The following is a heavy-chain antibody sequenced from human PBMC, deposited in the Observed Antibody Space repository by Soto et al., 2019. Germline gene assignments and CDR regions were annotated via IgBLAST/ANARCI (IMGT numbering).Heavy chain of an antibody. D-gene: IGHD2-2*01. Sequence: GASVKVSCKASGVTFTSSAVRWVRQARGQRLEWIGWIVVGSGNTNYAQKFQERVTITRDMSTSTAYMELSSLRSEDTAVYYCAADMGRYCSSTSCALYYYYGMDVWGQGTTVTVSS. CDR2: IVVGSGNT. J-gene: IGHJ6*02. CDR1: GVTFTSSA. CDR3: AADMGRYCSSTSCALYYYYGMDV. V-gene: IGHV1-58*01.